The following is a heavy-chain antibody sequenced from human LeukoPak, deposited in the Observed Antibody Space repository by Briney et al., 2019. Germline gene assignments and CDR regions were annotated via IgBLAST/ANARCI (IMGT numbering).Heavy chain of an antibody. J-gene: IGHJ4*02. V-gene: IGHV3-33*01. CDR3: AREPSRYCSSTSCRLFDY. D-gene: IGHD2-2*01. CDR1: GFTFSSYG. Sequence: GRSLRLSCAASGFTFSSYGMHWVRQAPGKGLEWVAVIWYDGSNKYYADSVKGRLTISRDNSKNTLYLQMNSLRAEDTAVYYCAREPSRYCSSTSCRLFDYWGQGTLVTVSS. CDR2: IWYDGSNK.